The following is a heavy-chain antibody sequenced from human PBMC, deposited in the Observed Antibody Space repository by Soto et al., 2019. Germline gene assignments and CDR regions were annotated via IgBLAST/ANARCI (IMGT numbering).Heavy chain of an antibody. V-gene: IGHV3-23*01. CDR2: ISGSGGST. D-gene: IGHD3-9*01. CDR1: GFTFRSYA. Sequence: GGSLSLSCAASGFTFRSYAMSWVRQAPGKGLEWVSAISGSGGSTYYADSVKGRFTISRDNSKNTLYLQMNSLRAEDTAVYYCAKVTSYDILTGFFDYWGQGTLVTVSS. J-gene: IGHJ4*02. CDR3: AKVTSYDILTGFFDY.